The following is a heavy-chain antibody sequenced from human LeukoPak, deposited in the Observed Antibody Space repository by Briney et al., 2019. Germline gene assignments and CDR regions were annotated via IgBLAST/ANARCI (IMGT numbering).Heavy chain of an antibody. CDR2: IYYSAST. D-gene: IGHD5-18*01. V-gene: IGHV4-39*01. J-gene: IGHJ4*02. Sequence: PSETLSLTCTVSGGSISSSSYYWGWIRQAQGKGLVWIGSIYYSASTYYNPSLKSRVTISVDTTKNQFSLKLSSVTAADTAVYYCARHPYSYGPYYFDYWGQGTLVTVSS. CDR3: ARHPYSYGPYYFDY. CDR1: GGSISSSSYY.